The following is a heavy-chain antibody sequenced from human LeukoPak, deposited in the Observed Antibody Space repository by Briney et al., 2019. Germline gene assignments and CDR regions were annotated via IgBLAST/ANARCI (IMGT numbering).Heavy chain of an antibody. J-gene: IGHJ4*02. V-gene: IGHV3-64*01. CDR1: GFTFSSYA. Sequence: GGSLRLSCAGSGFTFSSYAMHWVRQAPGKGLEYVSGISSNGGSTYHANSVKGRFTISRDNSKNTLYLQMGSLRAEDMALYYCARGPRYSGSYSGNYWGQGTLVTVSS. CDR3: ARGPRYSGSYSGNY. D-gene: IGHD1-26*01. CDR2: ISSNGGST.